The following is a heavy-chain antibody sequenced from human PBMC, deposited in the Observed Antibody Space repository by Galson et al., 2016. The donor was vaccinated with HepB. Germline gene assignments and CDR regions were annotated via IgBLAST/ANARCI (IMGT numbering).Heavy chain of an antibody. V-gene: IGHV3-30-3*01. CDR2: ISYDGSNK. D-gene: IGHD3-22*01. CDR1: GFTFSSYA. CDR3: ARIFLPGYYYDSSGSNDAFDI. Sequence: SLRLSCAASGFTFSSYAMHWVRQAPGKGLEWVAVISYDGSNKYYADSVKGRFTISRDNSKHALYLQMNSLRAEYTAVYFCARIFLPGYYYDSSGSNDAFDIWGQGTMVTVSS. J-gene: IGHJ3*02.